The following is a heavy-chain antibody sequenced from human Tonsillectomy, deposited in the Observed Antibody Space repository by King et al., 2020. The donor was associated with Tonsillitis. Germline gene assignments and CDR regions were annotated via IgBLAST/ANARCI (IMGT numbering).Heavy chain of an antibody. D-gene: IGHD3-22*01. J-gene: IGHJ4*02. V-gene: IGHV4-59*01. Sequence: QLQESGPGLVKPSETLSLTCTVSGGSISSYYWSWIRQPPGKGLEGIGYIYYIGSTNYNPSLKSRVTISVDTSKNQFSLKLSSVTAADTAVYYCARDQNYYDSSGYYRGGFDYWGQGTLVTVSS. CDR3: ARDQNYYDSSGYYRGGFDY. CDR2: IYYIGST. CDR1: GGSISSYY.